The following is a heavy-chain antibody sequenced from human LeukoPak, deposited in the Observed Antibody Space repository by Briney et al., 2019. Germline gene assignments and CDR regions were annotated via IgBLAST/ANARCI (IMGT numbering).Heavy chain of an antibody. Sequence: GGSLRLSCAASGFTFSSYGMHWVRQAPGKGLEWVAFIRYDGSNKYYADSVKGRFTVSRDNAKNTVYLQMKSLRAEDTAVYYCGILTLTPGWGQGTLVTVSS. D-gene: IGHD2-8*01. J-gene: IGHJ4*02. CDR1: GFTFSSYG. CDR3: GILTLTPG. V-gene: IGHV3-30*02. CDR2: IRYDGSNK.